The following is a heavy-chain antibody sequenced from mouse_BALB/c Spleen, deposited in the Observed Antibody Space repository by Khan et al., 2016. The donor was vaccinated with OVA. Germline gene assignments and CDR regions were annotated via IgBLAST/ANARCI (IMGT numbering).Heavy chain of an antibody. V-gene: IGHV2-4-1*01. CDR1: GFSLNTYG. D-gene: IGHD2-14*01. CDR3: ARYTYMYYFTY. CDR2: IRSGGST. J-gene: IGHJ3*01. Sequence: QVQLQQSGPGLVQPSQSLSITCTVSGFSLNTYGIHWIRQSQGKGLEWLGVIRSGGSTDYNGAFISRLNITKDNSKSQVFFKLSSLQADDPAIYYCARYTYMYYFTYWGQGTLVTVSA.